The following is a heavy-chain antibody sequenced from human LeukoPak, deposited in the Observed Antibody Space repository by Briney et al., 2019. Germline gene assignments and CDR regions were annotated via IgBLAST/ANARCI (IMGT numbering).Heavy chain of an antibody. CDR3: AKPRNRGHQWESAFDI. CDR1: GFIFSNAW. D-gene: IGHD1-14*01. V-gene: IGHV3-30*18. J-gene: IGHJ3*02. CDR2: ISYDGSNK. Sequence: GGSLRLSCAASGFIFSNAWMSWVRQAPGKGLEWVAVISYDGSNKYYADSVKGRFTISRDNSKNTLYLQMNSLRAEDTAVYYCAKPRNRGHQWESAFDIWGQGTMVTVSS.